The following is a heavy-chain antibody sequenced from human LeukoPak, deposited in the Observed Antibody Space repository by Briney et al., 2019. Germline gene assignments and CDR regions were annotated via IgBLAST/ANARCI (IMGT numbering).Heavy chain of an antibody. Sequence: ASVEVSCKASGYTFTGSYMHWVRQAPGQGLEWMGRINPNSGGTNYAQKFQGRVTMTRDTSISTAYMELNSLTSDDTAVYFCARYYASGSYHDYWGQGTLVTVSS. D-gene: IGHD3-10*01. CDR3: ARYYASGSYHDY. J-gene: IGHJ4*02. CDR2: INPNSGGT. V-gene: IGHV1-2*06. CDR1: GYTFTGSY.